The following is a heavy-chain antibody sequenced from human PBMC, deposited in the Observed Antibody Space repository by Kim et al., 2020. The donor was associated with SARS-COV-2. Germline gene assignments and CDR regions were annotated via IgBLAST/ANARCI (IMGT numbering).Heavy chain of an antibody. CDR1: GGTFSTHA. V-gene: IGHV1-69*13. Sequence: SVKVSCKTSGGTFSTHAISWVRQAPGQGLEWMGGIIPIFNRGNYVQKFEGRVTLTADESTRTAYMELSSLRSEDTAVYYCAKKIVGATTYYGMDVWGQG. J-gene: IGHJ6*02. CDR3: AKKIVGATTYYGMDV. CDR2: IIPIFNRG. D-gene: IGHD1-26*01.